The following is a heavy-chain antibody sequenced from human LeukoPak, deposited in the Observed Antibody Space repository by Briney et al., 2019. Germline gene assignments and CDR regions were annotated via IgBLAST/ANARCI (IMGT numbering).Heavy chain of an antibody. CDR1: GFTFSSYS. D-gene: IGHD3-22*01. V-gene: IGHV3-21*01. CDR3: ARETRSRYYRNYYFDY. Sequence: PGGSLRLSCAASGFTFSSYSMNWVRQAPGKGLEWVSSISSSSSYIYYADSVKGRFTISRDNAKNSLYLQMNSLRAEDTAVYYCARETRSRYYRNYYFDYWGQGTLVTVSS. CDR2: ISSSSSYI. J-gene: IGHJ4*02.